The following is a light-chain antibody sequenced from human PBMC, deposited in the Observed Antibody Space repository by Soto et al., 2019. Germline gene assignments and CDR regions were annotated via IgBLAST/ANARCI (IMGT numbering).Light chain of an antibody. CDR3: SSYTSTSIV. V-gene: IGLV2-14*01. CDR2: DVS. CDR1: SSDVGGYNY. Sequence: QSVLTQSASVSGSPGQSITISCTGTSSDVGGYNYVSWYQRHPGKAPKLMIYDVSNQPSGVSNRFSGSKSGNTASLTISGLQAEDEADYHCSSYTSTSIVFGTGTKLTVL. J-gene: IGLJ1*01.